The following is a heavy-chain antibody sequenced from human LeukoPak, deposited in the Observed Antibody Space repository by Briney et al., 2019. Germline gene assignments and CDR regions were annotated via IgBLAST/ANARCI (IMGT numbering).Heavy chain of an antibody. V-gene: IGHV3-30*03. D-gene: IGHD3-22*01. CDR1: GFTFSSYG. CDR2: ISYDGSNK. CDR3: AREGRNTKIIDEH. J-gene: IGHJ4*02. Sequence: PGGSLRLSCAASGFTFSSYGMHWVRQAPGKGLEWVAVISYDGSNKYYADSVKGRFTISRDNSKNTLYLQMNNLRAEDTAVYSCAREGRNTKIIDEHWGQGILVTVSS.